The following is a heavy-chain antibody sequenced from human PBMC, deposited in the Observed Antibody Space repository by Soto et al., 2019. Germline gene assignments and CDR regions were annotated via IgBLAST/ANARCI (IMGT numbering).Heavy chain of an antibody. D-gene: IGHD6-13*01. CDR3: AKAGANSSSWSLSWFDP. CDR1: GFTFSSYA. Sequence: EVQLLESGGGLVQPGGSLRLSCAASGFTFSSYAMSWVRQAPRKGLEWVSAISGSGGSPYYADSMKGRFTLSRDNSKNTLYLQMNSLRAEDTAVYYCAKAGANSSSWSLSWFDPWGQGTLVTVSS. J-gene: IGHJ5*02. V-gene: IGHV3-23*01. CDR2: ISGSGGSP.